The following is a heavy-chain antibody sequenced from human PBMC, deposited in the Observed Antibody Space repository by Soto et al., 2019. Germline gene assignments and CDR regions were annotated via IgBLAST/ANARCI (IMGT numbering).Heavy chain of an antibody. CDR1: GFTLIRYW. CDR3: VRDGRGGWHFDS. J-gene: IGHJ4*02. D-gene: IGHD6-19*01. CDR2: TKGDGSEM. V-gene: IGHV3-7*01. Sequence: GALRVSCSASGFTLIRYWMSWIRQVPGKGLEWVANTKGDGSEMYLIDSVAGRFTISRDNARNTVSLQMNNLRVEDTALYYCVRDGRGGWHFDSWGQGTLVTVS.